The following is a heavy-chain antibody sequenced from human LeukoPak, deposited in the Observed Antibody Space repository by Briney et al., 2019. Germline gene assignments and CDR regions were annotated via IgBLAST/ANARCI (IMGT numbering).Heavy chain of an antibody. CDR2: ISTYNGNT. D-gene: IGHD5-12*01. Sequence: GASVKVSCKASGYTFTSYGISWVRQAPGQGLEWMGWISTYNGNTNYAQKLQGRVTMTTDTSTSTAYMELRSLRSDDTAVYYCARDPNIVATTNYFDYWGQGTLVTVSS. CDR3: ARDPNIVATTNYFDY. J-gene: IGHJ4*02. CDR1: GYTFTSYG. V-gene: IGHV1-18*01.